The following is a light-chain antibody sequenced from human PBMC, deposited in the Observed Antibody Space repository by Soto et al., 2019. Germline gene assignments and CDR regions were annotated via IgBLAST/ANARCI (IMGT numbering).Light chain of an antibody. CDR1: SSDVGSYNL. J-gene: IGLJ1*01. CDR3: CSYAGSSTFV. Sequence: QSALTQPASVSVSPGQSITISCTGTSSDVGSYNLVSWYQQHPGKAPKLMIYEGSKRPSGVSNRFSGSKSGNTASLTISGLQAEDEADYYCCSYAGSSTFVFGTGTEVTVL. V-gene: IGLV2-23*01. CDR2: EGS.